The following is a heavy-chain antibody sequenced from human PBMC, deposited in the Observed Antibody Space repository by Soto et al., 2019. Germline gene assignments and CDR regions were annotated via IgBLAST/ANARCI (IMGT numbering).Heavy chain of an antibody. CDR2: IYHSGST. J-gene: IGHJ4*02. V-gene: IGHV4-30-2*01. D-gene: IGHD3-9*01. CDR3: ARAVAYDILTD. Sequence: QLQLQESGSGLVKPSQTLSLTCAVSGGSISSGGYSWSWIRQPPGKGMEWIGYIYHSGSTYYNTSLKSRVTISVDRSKNQFSLKLSSVTAADTAVYYCARAVAYDILTDWGQGTLVTVSS. CDR1: GGSISSGGYS.